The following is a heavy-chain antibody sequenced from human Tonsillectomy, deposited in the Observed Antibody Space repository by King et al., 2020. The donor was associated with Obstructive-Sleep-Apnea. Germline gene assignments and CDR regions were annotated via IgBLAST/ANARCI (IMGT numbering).Heavy chain of an antibody. CDR1: GGSISSYY. V-gene: IGHV4-59*01. D-gene: IGHD6-25*01. CDR2: IYYTGST. CDR3: ARGYGSGSSSYYYGMDV. Sequence: VQLQESGPGLVKPSETLCLTCTVSGGSISSYYWSWVRQPPGKGLEWIGYIYYTGSTSYDPSLKSRVTISIDTSKNQFSLRLSSVAAADTAVYYCARGYGSGSSSYYYGMDVWGLGTTVTVSS. J-gene: IGHJ6*02.